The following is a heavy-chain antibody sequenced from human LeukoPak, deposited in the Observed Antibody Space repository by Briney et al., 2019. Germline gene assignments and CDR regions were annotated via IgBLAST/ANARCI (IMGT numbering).Heavy chain of an antibody. CDR3: ARDSKVVPAAYYYYMDV. CDR2: NIPIFRTA. CDR1: GGTFSSYA. D-gene: IGHD2-2*01. Sequence: SVNVSCKASGGTFSSYAISWVRQAPGQGLEWMGGNIPIFRTANYAQNSQGRVTITTAESTSTAHMELSSLRAADTAVYYCARDSKVVPAAYYYYMDVWGKGNTVTVSS. V-gene: IGHV1-69*05. J-gene: IGHJ6*03.